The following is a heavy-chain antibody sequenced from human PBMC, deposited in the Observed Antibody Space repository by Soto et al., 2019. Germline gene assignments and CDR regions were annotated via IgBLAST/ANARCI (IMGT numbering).Heavy chain of an antibody. V-gene: IGHV4-4*07. CDR1: GGSISSYY. CDR3: ARTGHYYDSSGYSLMDA. CDR2: IYTSGST. D-gene: IGHD3-22*01. J-gene: IGHJ6*02. Sequence: NPSETLSLTCTVSGGSISSYYWSWIRQPAGKGLEWIGRIYTSGSTNYNPSLKSRVTMSVDTSKNQFSLKLSSVTAADTAVYYCARTGHYYDSSGYSLMDAWGQGTTVTVSS.